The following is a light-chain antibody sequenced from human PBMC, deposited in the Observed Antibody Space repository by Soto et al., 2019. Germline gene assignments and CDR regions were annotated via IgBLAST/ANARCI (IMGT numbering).Light chain of an antibody. J-gene: IGKJ2*01. CDR3: QQYKSYSYT. CDR1: PSISSW. CDR2: KAS. V-gene: IGKV1-5*03. Sequence: DIRMTQSPSTLSASVGDRVTITCRASPSISSWLAWYQQKPGKAPKLLLYKASSLESGVPSRFSGSGSGTEFTLAISSLQSDDFATYYCQQYKSYSYTFGQGTKLEI.